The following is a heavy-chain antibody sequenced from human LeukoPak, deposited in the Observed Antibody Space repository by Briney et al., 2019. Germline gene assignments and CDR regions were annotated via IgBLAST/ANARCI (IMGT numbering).Heavy chain of an antibody. J-gene: IGHJ4*02. Sequence: GGSLRLPCAASGFTFSSYSMNWVRQAPGKGLEWVSSISSSSSYIYYADSVKGRFTISRDNAKNSLYLQMNSLRAEDTAVYYRARDVSGINADWGQGTLVTVSS. CDR3: ARDVSGINAD. CDR2: ISSSSSYI. V-gene: IGHV3-21*01. CDR1: GFTFSSYS. D-gene: IGHD1-14*01.